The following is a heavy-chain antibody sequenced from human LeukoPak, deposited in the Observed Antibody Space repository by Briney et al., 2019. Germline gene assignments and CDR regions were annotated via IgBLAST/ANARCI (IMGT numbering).Heavy chain of an antibody. CDR3: ARDRISS. V-gene: IGHV3-7*01. CDR1: GFTLSSSW. D-gene: IGHD3-10*01. Sequence: GGSLRLSCAASGFTLSSSWMTWVRQAPGKGLEWVATIKEDGSEKYYVDSVKGRFTISRDNAKNSLYLQMNSLRAEDTAVYFCARDRISSWGKGTTVTVSS. J-gene: IGHJ6*04. CDR2: IKEDGSEK.